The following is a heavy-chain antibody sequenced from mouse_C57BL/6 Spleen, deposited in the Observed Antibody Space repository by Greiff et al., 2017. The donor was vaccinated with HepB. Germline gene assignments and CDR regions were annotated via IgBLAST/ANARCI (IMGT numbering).Heavy chain of an antibody. CDR1: GYAFSSSW. J-gene: IGHJ2*01. Sequence: QVQLKQSGPELVKPGASVKISCKASGYAFSSSWMNWVKQRPGKGLEWIGRIYPGDGDTNYNGKFKGKATLTADKSSSTAYMQLSSLTSEDSAVYFCARGRDGFYFDYWGQGTTLTVSS. D-gene: IGHD2-3*01. CDR3: ARGRDGFYFDY. CDR2: IYPGDGDT. V-gene: IGHV1-82*01.